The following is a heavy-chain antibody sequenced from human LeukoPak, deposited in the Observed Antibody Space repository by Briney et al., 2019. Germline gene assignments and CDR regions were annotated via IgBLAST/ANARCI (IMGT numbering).Heavy chain of an antibody. CDR3: AKGGRDTGGNWFDP. J-gene: IGHJ5*02. D-gene: IGHD2-8*02. CDR1: GFTFSNYA. V-gene: IGHV3-23*01. CDR2: ISGGGGNT. Sequence: TGGSLRLSCAASGFTFSNYAMTWVRQAPGKGLEWVSGISGGGGNTYYADSVKGRFTISRDNAKKTGHLQMNSRKAEDTAVYYCAKGGRDTGGNWFDPWGQGTLDTVSS.